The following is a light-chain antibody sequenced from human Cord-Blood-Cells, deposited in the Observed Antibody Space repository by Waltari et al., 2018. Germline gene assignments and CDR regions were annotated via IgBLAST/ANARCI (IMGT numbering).Light chain of an antibody. CDR1: SSAVGSYNL. J-gene: IGLJ3*02. V-gene: IGLV2-23*01. CDR3: CSYAGSARV. CDR2: EGS. Sequence: QSALTQPASVSGSPGQSITISCTGTSSAVGSYNLVSWYHEHPGKAPKLMIYEGSKRPSGVSNRVSGSKSGNTASLTISGLQAEDEADYYCCSYAGSARVFGGGTKLTVL.